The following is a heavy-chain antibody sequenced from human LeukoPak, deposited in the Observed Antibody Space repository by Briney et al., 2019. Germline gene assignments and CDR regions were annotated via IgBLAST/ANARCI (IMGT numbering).Heavy chain of an antibody. J-gene: IGHJ4*02. CDR2: INPNSGGT. V-gene: IGHV1-2*02. D-gene: IGHD2-2*01. CDR1: GHTFTGYY. CDR3: ARAMIKFDLTVVVPAASDY. Sequence: ASVKVSCKASGHTFTGYYMHWVRQAPGQGLEWMGWINPNSGGTNYAQKFQGRVTMTRDTSISTAYMELSRLRSDDTAVYYCARAMIKFDLTVVVPAASDYWGQGTLVTVSS.